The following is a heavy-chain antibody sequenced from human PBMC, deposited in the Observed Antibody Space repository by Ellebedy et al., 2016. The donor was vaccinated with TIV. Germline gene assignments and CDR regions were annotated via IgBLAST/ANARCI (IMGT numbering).Heavy chain of an antibody. J-gene: IGHJ4*02. CDR3: AKGRGGGSDSSAPRYYFDY. CDR2: ISGSSNTT. CDR1: GFTFSKYG. V-gene: IGHV3-48*04. D-gene: IGHD3-22*01. Sequence: PGGSLRLSCVASGFTFSKYGMNWVRQAPGKGLEWVSYISGSSNTTHYADSVKGRFTVSRDNAKNSLYLQMNSLRAEDTAVYYCAKGRGGGSDSSAPRYYFDYWGLGTLVTVSS.